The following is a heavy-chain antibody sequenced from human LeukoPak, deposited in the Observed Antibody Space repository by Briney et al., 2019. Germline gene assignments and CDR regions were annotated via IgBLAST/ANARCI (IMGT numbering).Heavy chain of an antibody. CDR1: GYTFTSYG. J-gene: IGHJ6*02. V-gene: IGHV3-23*01. CDR3: AKYGLGSGIQVWGDFGMDV. Sequence: ASVKVSCKASGYTFTSYGMSWVRQAPGKGLEWVSAISGSGGSTYYADSVKGRFTISRDNSKNTLYLQMNSLRAEDTAVYYCAKYGLGSGIQVWGDFGMDVWGQGTTVTVSS. D-gene: IGHD5-18*01. CDR2: ISGSGGST.